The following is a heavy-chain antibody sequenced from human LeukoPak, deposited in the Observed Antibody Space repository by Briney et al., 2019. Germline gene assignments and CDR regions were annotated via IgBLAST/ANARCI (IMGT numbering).Heavy chain of an antibody. CDR2: ISYDGSNK. J-gene: IGHJ6*02. CDR3: AKDLKRQLEPHYYYYYGMDV. V-gene: IGHV3-30*18. CDR1: GFTFSSYG. Sequence: GGSLRLSCAASGFTFSSYGMHWVRQAPGKGLEWVAVISYDGSNKYYADSVKGRFTISRDNSKNTLYLQTNSLRAEDTAVYYCAKDLKRQLEPHYYYYYGMDVWGQGTTVTVSS. D-gene: IGHD6-13*01.